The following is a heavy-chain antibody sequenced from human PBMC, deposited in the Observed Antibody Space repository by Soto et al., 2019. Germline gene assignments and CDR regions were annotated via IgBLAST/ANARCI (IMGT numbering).Heavy chain of an antibody. CDR1: GFAFTHVW. V-gene: IGHV3-15*01. CDR3: AADRYCSSNTCPGAFDI. D-gene: IGHD2-2*01. J-gene: IGHJ3*02. CDR2: IKRKIDGETT. Sequence: EVQLLESGGDLAEPGGSLRLSCAASGFAFTHVWMTWVRQAPGRGLEWVGRIKRKIDGETTNYAAPVKGRFTISIDDSKNTLYLQMNSLKTDDSAVYYCAADRYCSSNTCPGAFDIWGQGTTV.